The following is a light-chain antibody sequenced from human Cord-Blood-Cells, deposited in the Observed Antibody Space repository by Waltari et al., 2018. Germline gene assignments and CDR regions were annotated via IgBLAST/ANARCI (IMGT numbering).Light chain of an antibody. CDR1: QSVLYSSNNKNY. V-gene: IGKV4-1*01. Sequence: DIVMTQSPDSLAVSLGERATINCQSRQSVLYSSNNKNYLAWYQQKPGQPPKLLIYWASTRESGVPDRFSGSGSGTDFTLTISSLQAEDVAVYYCQQYYSTPYTFGHGTKLEIK. J-gene: IGKJ2*01. CDR2: WAS. CDR3: QQYYSTPYT.